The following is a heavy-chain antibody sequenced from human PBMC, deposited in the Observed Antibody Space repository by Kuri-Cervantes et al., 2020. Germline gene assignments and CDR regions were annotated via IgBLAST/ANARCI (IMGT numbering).Heavy chain of an antibody. CDR3: ARDPDQSGWSFFEN. CDR2: IWYDGSNK. Sequence: GESLKISCAASGFTFDDYAMHWVRQAPGKGLEWVAVIWYDGSNKYYADSVKGRFTISRDNSKNTLYLQMNSLRDDDTAVYFCARDPDQSGWSFFENWGRGTLVTVSS. CDR1: GFTFDDYA. D-gene: IGHD6-19*01. V-gene: IGHV3-33*08. J-gene: IGHJ4*02.